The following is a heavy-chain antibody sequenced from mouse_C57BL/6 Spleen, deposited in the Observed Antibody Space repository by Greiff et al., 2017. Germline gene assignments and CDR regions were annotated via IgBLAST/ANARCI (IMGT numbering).Heavy chain of an antibody. CDR1: GYTFTSYW. CDR2: IDPSDSYT. CDR3: ARGGTTVVATDY. D-gene: IGHD1-1*01. J-gene: IGHJ2*01. Sequence: QVQLQQPGAELVKPGASVKLSCKASGYTFTSYWMQWVKQRPGQGLEWIGEIDPSDSYTNYNQKFKGKATLTVDTSSSTAYMQLSSLTSEDSAVYYWARGGTTVVATDYWGQGTTLTVSS. V-gene: IGHV1-50*01.